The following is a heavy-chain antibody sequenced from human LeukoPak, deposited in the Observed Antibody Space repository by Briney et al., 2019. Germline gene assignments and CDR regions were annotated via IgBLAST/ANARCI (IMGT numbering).Heavy chain of an antibody. J-gene: IGHJ4*02. Sequence: GGSLRLSCAASGFTFSGYAMNWVRRAPGKGLEWVATISGSGGNTYYAGSVKGRFTISRDNSKNTLYLQMNSLRAEDTAVYYCAKLHSLNSDYWGQGTLVTVSS. V-gene: IGHV3-23*01. CDR2: ISGSGGNT. CDR1: GFTFSGYA. CDR3: AKLHSLNSDY. D-gene: IGHD2/OR15-2a*01.